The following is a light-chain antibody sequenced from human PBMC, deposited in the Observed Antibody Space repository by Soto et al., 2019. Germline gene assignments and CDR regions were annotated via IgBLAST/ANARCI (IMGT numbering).Light chain of an antibody. CDR3: ASYTTTGTVL. CDR1: NSDIGAYDS. Sequence: ALTQPASVSGSPGQSITISCTGTNSDIGAYDSVSWFQQHPGEAPKLMIYDVTNRPSGISNRFSGSKFDNTASLTISGLQAEDEADYYCASYTTTGTVLFGAGTKVTVL. J-gene: IGLJ3*02. CDR2: DVT. V-gene: IGLV2-14*03.